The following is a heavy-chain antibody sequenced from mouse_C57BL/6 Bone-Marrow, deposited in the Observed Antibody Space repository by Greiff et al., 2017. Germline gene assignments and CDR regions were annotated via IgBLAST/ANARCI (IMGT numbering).Heavy chain of an antibody. J-gene: IGHJ3*01. CDR3: ARRDYYGSSGGFAY. V-gene: IGHV1-63*01. CDR1: GYTFTNYW. CDR2: IYPGGGYT. Sequence: VKLMESGAELVRPGTSVKMSCKASGYTFTNYWIGWAKQRPGHGLEWIGDIYPGGGYTNYNEKFKGKATLTADKSSSTAYMQFSSLTSEDSAIYYCARRDYYGSSGGFAYWGQGTLVTVSA. D-gene: IGHD1-1*01.